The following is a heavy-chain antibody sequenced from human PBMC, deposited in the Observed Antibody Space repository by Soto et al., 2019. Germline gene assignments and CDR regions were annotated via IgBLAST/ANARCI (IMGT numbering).Heavy chain of an antibody. V-gene: IGHV4-34*01. J-gene: IGHJ5*02. D-gene: IGHD6-13*01. Sequence: QVQLQQWGAGLLKPSETLSLTCAVYGGAFSGYYWSWIRQPPGKGLEWIGEINHSGSTNYNPSLKSRVTISVDTTKNQFSLKLSSVTAADTAVYYCARGRRLKYSSSWSNWFAPWGQGTLVTVSS. CDR2: INHSGST. CDR3: ARGRRLKYSSSWSNWFAP. CDR1: GGAFSGYY.